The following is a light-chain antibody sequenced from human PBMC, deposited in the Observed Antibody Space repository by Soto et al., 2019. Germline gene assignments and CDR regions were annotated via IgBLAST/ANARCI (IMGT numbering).Light chain of an antibody. V-gene: IGKV3-11*01. CDR2: DVS. CDR1: ESVTDY. J-gene: IGKJ1*01. CDR3: QQRSDWPWT. Sequence: EIVMTQSPDTLSVSPGESGTLSCRASESVTDYLAWYQQKPGQAPRLLVYDVSNRAAGIPTRFSGGGSGTDFTLTISNVEPEDFAVYYCQQRSDWPWTFGQGTKVDI.